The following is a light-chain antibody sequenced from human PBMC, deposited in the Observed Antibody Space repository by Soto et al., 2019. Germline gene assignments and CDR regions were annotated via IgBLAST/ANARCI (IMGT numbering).Light chain of an antibody. J-gene: IGKJ2*02. CDR2: AAC. CDR3: LEHNSYPRT. Sequence: DIQMTQSPSSLSASVGDRVTITCRASEGIRNDVGWYQKKAGKAPKRLISAACNLQRGVPSSFSGSRSGTDFTLTISSLQPEDFATDYSLEHNSYPRTLGQETSLEIK. V-gene: IGKV1-17*01. CDR1: EGIRND.